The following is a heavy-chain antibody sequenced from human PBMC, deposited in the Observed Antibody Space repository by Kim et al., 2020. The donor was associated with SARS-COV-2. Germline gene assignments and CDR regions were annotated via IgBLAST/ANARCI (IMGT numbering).Heavy chain of an antibody. CDR1: GITFSTYW. CDR3: ARVGSSSWYFDY. Sequence: GGSLRLSCAASGITFSTYWMTWVRQAPGKGLEWVANIKQDGSEKYYVDSVKGRFTISRDNAKNSLYLQMNSLRAEDTAVYYCARVGSSSWYFDYWGQGTL. V-gene: IGHV3-7*04. CDR2: IKQDGSEK. J-gene: IGHJ4*02. D-gene: IGHD6-13*01.